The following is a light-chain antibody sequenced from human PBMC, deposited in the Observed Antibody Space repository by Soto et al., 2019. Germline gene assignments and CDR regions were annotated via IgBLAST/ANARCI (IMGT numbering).Light chain of an antibody. CDR2: GVS. CDR3: SSYTNSITHV. V-gene: IGLV2-14*03. Sequence: QSALTQPASVSGSPGQSITISCTGTSSDVGGYDYVSWHQQHPGKAPKLMIYGVSNRPSGVSNRFSGSKSGNTASLTISGLQAEDEADYYCSSYTNSITHVFGGGTKLTVL. CDR1: SSDVGGYDY. J-gene: IGLJ3*02.